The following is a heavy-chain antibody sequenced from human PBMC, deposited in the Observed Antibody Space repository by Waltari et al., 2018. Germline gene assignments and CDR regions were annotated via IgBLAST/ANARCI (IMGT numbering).Heavy chain of an antibody. Sequence: DVQLVQSGTEVKKPGESLTISCKGSGYSFTDYWIIWVRHKPGKGLEWMGRIVPKYSSNNYSPSFQGHVTMSTDKSTKTAYLQLSSLQASDTAIYYCARRDYSGYDETFDHWGQGTQVTVSS. CDR2: IVPKYSSN. CDR3: ARRDYSGYDETFDH. D-gene: IGHD5-12*01. V-gene: IGHV5-10-1*03. CDR1: GYSFTDYW. J-gene: IGHJ4*02.